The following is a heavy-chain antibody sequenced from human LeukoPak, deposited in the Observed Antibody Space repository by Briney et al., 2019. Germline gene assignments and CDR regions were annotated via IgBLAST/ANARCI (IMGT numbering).Heavy chain of an antibody. J-gene: IGHJ6*03. CDR2: IYYSVST. CDR3: ARATHGSGSYYHYYYYYMDV. Sequence: ASETLSLTCTVSGGSISSYYWSWIRQPPGKGLEWIGYIYYSVSTNYNPSLKSRVTISVDTSKNQFSLKLSSVTAADTAVYYCARATHGSGSYYHYYYYYMDVWGKGTTVTVSS. CDR1: GGSISSYY. D-gene: IGHD3-10*01. V-gene: IGHV4-59*01.